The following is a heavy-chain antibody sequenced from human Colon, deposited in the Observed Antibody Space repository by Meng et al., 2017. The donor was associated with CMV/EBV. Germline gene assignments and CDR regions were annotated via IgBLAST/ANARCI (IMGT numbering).Heavy chain of an antibody. D-gene: IGHD4-11*01. J-gene: IGHJ5*02. CDR2: ISYDGTKK. V-gene: IGHV3-30*04. Sequence: GESLKISCAASGFTFSSYAMHWVRQAPGKGLEWVAVISYDGTKKYYAESVKGRFSLSRDNSQNTVNMNMNSLRGDDTAVYYCARASNSSFDPWGQGTLVTVSS. CDR1: GFTFSSYA. CDR3: ARASNSSFDP.